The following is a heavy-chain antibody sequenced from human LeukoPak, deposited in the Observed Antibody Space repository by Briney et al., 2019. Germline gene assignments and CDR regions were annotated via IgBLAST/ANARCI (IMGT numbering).Heavy chain of an antibody. CDR2: IWYGGSNK. CDR3: ARERIAAANWFDP. J-gene: IGHJ5*02. Sequence: AGGSLRLSCAASGFTFSSYGMHWVRQAPGKGLEWVAVIWYGGSNKYYADSVKGRFTISRDNSKNTLYLQMNSLRAEDTAVYYCARERIAAANWFDPWGQGTLVTVSS. V-gene: IGHV3-33*01. CDR1: GFTFSSYG. D-gene: IGHD6-13*01.